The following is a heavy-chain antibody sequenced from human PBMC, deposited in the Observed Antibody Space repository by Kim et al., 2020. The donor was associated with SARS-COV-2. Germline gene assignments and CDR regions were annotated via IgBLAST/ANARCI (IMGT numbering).Heavy chain of an antibody. J-gene: IGHJ4*01. V-gene: IGHV4-34*01. D-gene: IGHD5-18*01. CDR2: INHSGST. CDR1: GGSFSGYY. CDR3: ARRGPLYGYSYGRDDY. Sequence: SETLSLTCAVYGGSFSGYYWSWIRQPPGKGLEWIGEINHSGSTNYNPSLKSRVTISVDTSKNQFSLKLSSVTAADTAVYYCARRGPLYGYSYGRDDYWG.